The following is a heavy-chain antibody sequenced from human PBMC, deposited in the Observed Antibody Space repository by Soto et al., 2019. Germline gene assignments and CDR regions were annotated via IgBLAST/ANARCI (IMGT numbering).Heavy chain of an antibody. D-gene: IGHD2-2*01. CDR2: ISGSGGST. CDR1: GFTFSSYA. V-gene: IGHV3-23*01. Sequence: PGGSLRLSCAASGFTFSSYAMSWVRQAPGKGLEWVSAISGSGGSTYYADSVKGRFTISRDNSKNTLYLQMNSLRAEDTAVYYCAKGHCSSTSCYWDYYYYYMDVWGKGTTVTVSS. J-gene: IGHJ6*03. CDR3: AKGHCSSTSCYWDYYYYYMDV.